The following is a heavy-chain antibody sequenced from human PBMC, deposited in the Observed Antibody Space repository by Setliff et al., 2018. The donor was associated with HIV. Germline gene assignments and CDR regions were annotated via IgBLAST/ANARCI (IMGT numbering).Heavy chain of an antibody. V-gene: IGHV4-39*01. CDR2: IYDSGST. CDR3: ARFSMATRCFDY. J-gene: IGHJ4*02. D-gene: IGHD5-12*01. Sequence: SETLSLTCTVSRGSISSSNYYWAWIRQPPGKGLEWIGSIYDSGSTYYDASLKSRVTLSIDTSQNQFSLKVTSVTAADTAVYYCARFSMATRCFDYWGQGTLVTVSS. CDR1: RGSISSSNYY.